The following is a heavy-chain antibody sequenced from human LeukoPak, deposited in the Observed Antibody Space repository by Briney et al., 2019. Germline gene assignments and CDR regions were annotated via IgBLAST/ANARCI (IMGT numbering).Heavy chain of an antibody. CDR1: SYSISSGYY. V-gene: IGHV4-38-2*02. D-gene: IGHD5-24*01. CDR2: IYHSGST. Sequence: PSETLSLTCTVSSYSISSGYYWGWIRQPPGKGLEWIGSIYHSGSTYYNPSLKSRVTISVDTSKNRFSLKLSSVTATDTAVYYCARDGDGYNFYYWGQGALVTVSS. CDR3: ARDGDGYNFYY. J-gene: IGHJ4*02.